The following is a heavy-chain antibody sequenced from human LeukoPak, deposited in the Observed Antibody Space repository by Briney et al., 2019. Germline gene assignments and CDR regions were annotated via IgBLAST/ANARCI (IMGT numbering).Heavy chain of an antibody. CDR2: ISAYNGNI. CDR3: ARGWRFLEWLL. Sequence: ASVKVSCKASGYTFTSYGISWVRQAPGQGLEWMGWISAYNGNINYAQKLQGRVTMTTDTSTSTAYMELSSLRSEDTAVYYCARGWRFLEWLLWGQGTLVTVSS. J-gene: IGHJ4*02. CDR1: GYTFTSYG. D-gene: IGHD3-3*01. V-gene: IGHV1-18*01.